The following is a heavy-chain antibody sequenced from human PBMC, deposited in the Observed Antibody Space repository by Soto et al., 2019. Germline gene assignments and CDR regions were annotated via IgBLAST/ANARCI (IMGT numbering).Heavy chain of an antibody. CDR3: ARDFRYFPY. J-gene: IGHJ4*03. CDR1: GGTFSGYF. V-gene: IGHV4-34*01. Sequence: PSVTLSLTCAVYGGTFSGYFWTWVRRPPGKGLEWIGEIEHNGNNNINPSLKSRVTLSVDNSKNQISLTLTSVTAADTAVYYCARDFRYFPYWGHGTLVTVSS. D-gene: IGHD3-10*01. CDR2: IEHNGNN.